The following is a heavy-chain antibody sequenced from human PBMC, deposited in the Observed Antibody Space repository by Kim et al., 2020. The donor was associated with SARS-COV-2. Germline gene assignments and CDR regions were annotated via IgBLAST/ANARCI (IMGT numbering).Heavy chain of an antibody. CDR1: GFTFGSSG. D-gene: IGHD2-2*01. Sequence: GGSLRLSCAASGFTFGSSGMHWVRQAPGKGLEWVAVIWFDGSNKYYADSVKGRFTISRDNSKNTLYLQMNSLRAEDTAVYYCARDASEWYHDYHGMDVWGQGTTVTVSS. V-gene: IGHV3-33*01. J-gene: IGHJ6*02. CDR3: ARDASEWYHDYHGMDV. CDR2: IWFDGSNK.